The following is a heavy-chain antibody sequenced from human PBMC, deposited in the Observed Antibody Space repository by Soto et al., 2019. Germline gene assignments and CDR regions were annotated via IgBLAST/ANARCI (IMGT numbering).Heavy chain of an antibody. Sequence: SETLSLTCTVSGGSISSSSYYWGWIRQPPGKGLEWIGSIYYSGSTYYNPSLKSRVTISVDTSKNQFSLKLSSVTAADTAVYYCAGIYYDFWSGYSRDYWGQGTLVTVSS. CDR1: GGSISSSSYY. J-gene: IGHJ4*02. CDR3: AGIYYDFWSGYSRDY. V-gene: IGHV4-39*01. CDR2: IYYSGST. D-gene: IGHD3-3*01.